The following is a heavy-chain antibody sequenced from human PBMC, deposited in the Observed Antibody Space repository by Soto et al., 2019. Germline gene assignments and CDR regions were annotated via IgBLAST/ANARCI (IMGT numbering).Heavy chain of an antibody. J-gene: IGHJ4*02. CDR2: IYSGGST. D-gene: IGHD2-15*01. V-gene: IGHV3-53*05. CDR3: ARDPDYCSGGSCADY. Sequence: PGGSLRLSCAASGFTVSSNYMSWVRQAPGKGLEWVSVIYSGGSTYYADSVKGRFTISRDNSKNTLYLQMNSLRAEDTAVYYCARDPDYCSGGSCADYWGQGTLVTVSS. CDR1: GFTVSSNY.